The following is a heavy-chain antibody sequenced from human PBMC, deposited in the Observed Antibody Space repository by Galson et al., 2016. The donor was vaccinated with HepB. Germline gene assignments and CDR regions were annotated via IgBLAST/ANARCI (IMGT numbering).Heavy chain of an antibody. J-gene: IGHJ3*02. D-gene: IGHD3-22*01. V-gene: IGHV3-23*01. CDR3: ARLDGYDRVTCDM. Sequence: SLRLSCAASGFSFASYGMSWVRQAPGKGLEWVAGISGSGGNSYYADSVKGRFTISRDNSKKTLYVQMNSLRAEDTAVYYCARLDGYDRVTCDMWGQGTMVTVSS. CDR1: GFSFASYG. CDR2: ISGSGGNS.